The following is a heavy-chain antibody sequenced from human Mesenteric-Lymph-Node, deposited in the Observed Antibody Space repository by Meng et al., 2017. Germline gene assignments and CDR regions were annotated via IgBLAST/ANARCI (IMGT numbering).Heavy chain of an antibody. CDR2: IIPILGIA. J-gene: IGHJ6*02. CDR3: ATGTSEADPQTYYYYGMDV. D-gene: IGHD1-14*01. V-gene: IGHV1-69*02. CDR1: GGTFSSYT. Sequence: SVKVSCKASGGTFSSYTISWVRQAPGQGLEWMGRIIPILGIANYAQKFQGRVTITADKSTSTAYMELSSLRSEDTAVYYCATGTSEADPQTYYYYGMDVWGQGTTVTVSS.